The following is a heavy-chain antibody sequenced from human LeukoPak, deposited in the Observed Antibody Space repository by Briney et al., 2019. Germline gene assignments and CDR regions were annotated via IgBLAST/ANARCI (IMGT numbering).Heavy chain of an antibody. D-gene: IGHD6-13*01. Sequence: GGSLRLSCAASGFTFSSYSMNWVRQAPGKGLEWVSSISSSSSYIYYADSVKGRFTTSRDNAKNSLYLQMNSLRAEDTAVYYCAALPSSSWLFDYWGQGTLVTVSS. CDR1: GFTFSSYS. J-gene: IGHJ4*02. V-gene: IGHV3-21*01. CDR3: AALPSSSWLFDY. CDR2: ISSSSSYI.